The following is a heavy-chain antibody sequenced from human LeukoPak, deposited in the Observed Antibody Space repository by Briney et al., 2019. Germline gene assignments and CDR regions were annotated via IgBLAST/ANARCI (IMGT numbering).Heavy chain of an antibody. CDR3: TTESSGWRSYFDY. CDR1: EFTFSYAW. Sequence: GGSLRLSCAASEFTFSYAWMSWVRQAPGKGLEWVGRIKSKTDGGTTDYAAPVKGRFTISRDDSKNTLYLQMNSLKTEDTAVYYCTTESSGWRSYFDYWGQGTLVTVSS. V-gene: IGHV3-15*01. D-gene: IGHD6-19*01. CDR2: IKSKTDGGTT. J-gene: IGHJ4*02.